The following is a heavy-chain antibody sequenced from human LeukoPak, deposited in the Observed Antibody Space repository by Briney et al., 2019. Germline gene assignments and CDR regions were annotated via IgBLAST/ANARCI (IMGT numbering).Heavy chain of an antibody. V-gene: IGHV4-59*01. Sequence: PSETLSLTCTVSGGSISSYYWSWIRQPPGKGLEWIGYIYYSGSTNYNPSLKSRVTISVDTSKNQFSLKLSSVTAADTAVYYCASLQVVLVPAAPGGWFDPWGQGTLVTVSS. CDR1: GGSISSYY. CDR2: IYYSGST. J-gene: IGHJ5*02. D-gene: IGHD2-2*01. CDR3: ASLQVVLVPAAPGGWFDP.